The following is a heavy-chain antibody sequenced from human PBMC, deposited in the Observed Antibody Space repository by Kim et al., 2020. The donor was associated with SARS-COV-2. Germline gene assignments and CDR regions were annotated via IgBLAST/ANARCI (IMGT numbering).Heavy chain of an antibody. CDR2: INPSGGST. J-gene: IGHJ5*02. CDR1: GYTFTSYY. CDR3: ARALALDYDFWSGTFFDP. Sequence: ASVKVSCKASGYTFTSYYMHWVRQAPGQGLEWMGIINPSGGSTSYAQKFQGRVTMTRDTSTSTVYMELSSLRSEDTAVYYCARALALDYDFWSGTFFDPWGQGTLVTVSS. D-gene: IGHD3-3*01. V-gene: IGHV1-46*01.